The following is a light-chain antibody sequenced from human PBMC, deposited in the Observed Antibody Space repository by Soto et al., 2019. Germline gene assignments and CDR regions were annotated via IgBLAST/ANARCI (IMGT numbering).Light chain of an antibody. CDR3: QQFHSYPWT. Sequence: DIQMTQSPSTLSASVGDRVTITCRASQSISRSLAWYQQKPGKAPKLLIYDASSLESGVPSRVSGSGSGTEFTLTVSSLQPDDLATYYCQQFHSYPWTFGQGTKVEIK. CDR1: QSISRS. V-gene: IGKV1-5*01. J-gene: IGKJ1*01. CDR2: DAS.